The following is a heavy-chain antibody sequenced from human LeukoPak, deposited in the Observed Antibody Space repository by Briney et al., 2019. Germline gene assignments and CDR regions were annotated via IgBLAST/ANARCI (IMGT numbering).Heavy chain of an antibody. CDR1: GFTFDDYA. Sequence: PGGSLRLSCAASGFTFDDYAMHWVRQAPGKGLEWVSGISWNSGSIGYADSVKGRFTISRDNAKNSLYLQMNSLRAEDTALYYCASETIGGCYYYYMDVWGKGTTVTVSS. D-gene: IGHD1-26*01. V-gene: IGHV3-9*01. CDR3: ASETIGGCYYYYMDV. J-gene: IGHJ6*03. CDR2: ISWNSGSI.